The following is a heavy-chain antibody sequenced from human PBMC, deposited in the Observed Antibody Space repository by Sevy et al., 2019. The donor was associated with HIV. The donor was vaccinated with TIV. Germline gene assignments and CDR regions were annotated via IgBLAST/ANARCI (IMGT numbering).Heavy chain of an antibody. Sequence: GGSLRLSCAASGFDFSAYYMSWIRQAPGNGLEWISYISSSGTPFSYADSVKGRFTISRYNAKNSVYLQMNNLRAEDTAVYYCAKDMGMNPLTGTWGTGLTFDSSGQGTMVTVSS. CDR1: GFDFSAYY. V-gene: IGHV3-11*01. CDR3: AKDMGMNPLTGTWGTGLTFDS. CDR2: ISSSGTPF. D-gene: IGHD7-27*01. J-gene: IGHJ4*02.